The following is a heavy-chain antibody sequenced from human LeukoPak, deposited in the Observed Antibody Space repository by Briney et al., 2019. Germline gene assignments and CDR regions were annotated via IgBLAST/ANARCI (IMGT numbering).Heavy chain of an antibody. CDR1: GFTFSSYG. CDR2: ILYDGSNK. J-gene: IGHJ4*02. Sequence: GRSLRLSCAASGFTFSSYGMHWVRQAPGKGLEWVAVILYDGSNKYYTDSVKGRFTISRDNSKNTMYLQMNSLRAEDTAVYYCARGMTDFDYWGQGTLVTVSS. D-gene: IGHD2-8*01. V-gene: IGHV3-33*01. CDR3: ARGMTDFDY.